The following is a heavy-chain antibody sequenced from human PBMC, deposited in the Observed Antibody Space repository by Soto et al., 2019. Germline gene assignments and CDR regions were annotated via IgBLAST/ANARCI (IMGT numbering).Heavy chain of an antibody. D-gene: IGHD3-16*02. CDR2: ISGSGGST. Sequence: GGSLRLSCGASGFTFSSYAMSWVRQAPGKGLEWVSAISGSGGSTYYADSVKGRFTISRDNSKNTLYLQMNSLRAEDTAVYYCAKDASYDYIWGSYRYFDYWGQGTLVTVSS. J-gene: IGHJ4*02. V-gene: IGHV3-23*01. CDR1: GFTFSSYA. CDR3: AKDASYDYIWGSYRYFDY.